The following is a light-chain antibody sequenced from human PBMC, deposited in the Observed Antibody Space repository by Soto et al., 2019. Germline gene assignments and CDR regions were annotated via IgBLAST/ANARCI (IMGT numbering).Light chain of an antibody. Sequence: QSALTQPASVSGSPGQSITISCTGTSSDVGGYIYVSWYQQHPGKAPKLMIYDVTSRPPGVSYRFSGSKSGNTASLTISGLQAKDEADYYCSSYTTSSSYVFGTGTKVTVL. CDR1: SSDVGGYIY. V-gene: IGLV2-14*01. CDR2: DVT. J-gene: IGLJ1*01. CDR3: SSYTTSSSYV.